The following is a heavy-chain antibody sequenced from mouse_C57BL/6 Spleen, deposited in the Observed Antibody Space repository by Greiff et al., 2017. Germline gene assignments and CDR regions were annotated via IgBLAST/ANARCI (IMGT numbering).Heavy chain of an antibody. Sequence: VQLQQPGAELVMPGASVKLSCKASGYTFTNYWMHWVKQRPGQGLEWIGEIDPSDSYTNYNQKFKGKSTLTVDKSSSTAYKQLRSLTSEDSAVYYCASEGLGRGDFDVWGTGTTVTVSS. V-gene: IGHV1-69*01. J-gene: IGHJ1*03. CDR3: ASEGLGRGDFDV. CDR2: IDPSDSYT. CDR1: GYTFTNYW. D-gene: IGHD4-1*01.